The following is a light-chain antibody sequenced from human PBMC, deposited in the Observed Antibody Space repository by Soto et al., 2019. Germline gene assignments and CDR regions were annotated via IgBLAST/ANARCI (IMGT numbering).Light chain of an antibody. CDR1: SSDVGGYNY. V-gene: IGLV2-14*03. CDR3: SSYRRGSTYV. CDR2: DVT. Sequence: QSALTQPASVSGSPGQSITVSCTGTSSDVGGYNYVSWYQQQPGKAPRLMIYDVTNRPSGVSDRCSGSKSGNTASLTISGLQAEDEADYYCSSYRRGSTYVFGTGTKLTVL. J-gene: IGLJ1*01.